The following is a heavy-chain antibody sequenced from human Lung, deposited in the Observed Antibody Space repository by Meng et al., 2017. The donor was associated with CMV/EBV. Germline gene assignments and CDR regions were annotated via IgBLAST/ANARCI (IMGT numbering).Heavy chain of an antibody. D-gene: IGHD2-2*01. J-gene: IGHJ6*02. CDR2: IIPILGIA. CDR1: GGTLSSYT. V-gene: IGHV1-69*02. Sequence: SXXVSXKASGGTLSSYTISWVRQAPGQGLEWMGRIIPILGIANYAQKFQGRVTITADNSTSTDYMELSSLGSEDTAVYYYAGRGVVVVPAAMAPLEYYGMDVWXQGTTVTVSS. CDR3: AGRGVVVVPAAMAPLEYYGMDV.